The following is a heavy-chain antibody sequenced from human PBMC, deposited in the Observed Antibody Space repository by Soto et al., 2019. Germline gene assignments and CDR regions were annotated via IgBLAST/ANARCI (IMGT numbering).Heavy chain of an antibody. V-gene: IGHV3-23*01. D-gene: IGHD7-27*01. CDR1: GFTFSSYS. J-gene: IGHJ4*02. CDR2: ISGRGDDT. Sequence: EVQLLESGGGLVQPGGSLRLSCAASGFTFSSYSMTWVRQAPGKGLEWVSSISGRGDDTDYGDSVKGRFTISRDNFKNTLYLQLNSLRAEDTAVYSGASRAVPGPIWDIMIFDYWGQGTLVAVSS. CDR3: ASRAVPGPIWDIMIFDY.